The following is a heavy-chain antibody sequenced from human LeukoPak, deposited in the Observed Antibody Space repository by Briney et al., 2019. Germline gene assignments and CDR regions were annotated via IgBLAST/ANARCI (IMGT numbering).Heavy chain of an antibody. D-gene: IGHD2-2*01. CDR1: GGSISSSSYY. CDR2: IYTSGNT. J-gene: IGHJ3*02. Sequence: SETLSLSCTVSGGSISSSSYYWGWIRQPPGKGLEWIGRIYTSGNTTSTPSLRSRATMSIDASKSELSRNLRSVTAADTALYYCATDIALVPATSPSGAFDIWGHGTVVTVSS. CDR3: ATDIALVPATSPSGAFDI. V-gene: IGHV4-39*07.